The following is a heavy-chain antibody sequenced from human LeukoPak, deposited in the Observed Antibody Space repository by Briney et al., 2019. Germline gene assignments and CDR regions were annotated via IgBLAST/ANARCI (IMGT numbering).Heavy chain of an antibody. CDR3: ARLQNRGFDYGYDDAFDV. Sequence: PSETLSLTCIVSPGSISRYYWSWVRQPPGKGLEWIGHIYYSGSTDYSPSLKSRVTISVDTSENQVSLKVPSVAAADTAVYYCARLQNRGFDYGYDDAFDVWGQGTMVTVSS. CDR1: PGSISRYY. J-gene: IGHJ3*01. V-gene: IGHV4-59*08. CDR2: IYYSGST. D-gene: IGHD5-18*01.